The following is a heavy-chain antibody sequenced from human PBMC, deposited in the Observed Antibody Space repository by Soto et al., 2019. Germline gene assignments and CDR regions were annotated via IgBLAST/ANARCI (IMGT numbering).Heavy chain of an antibody. CDR2: ISARGGTT. V-gene: IGHV3-23*01. J-gene: IGHJ6*02. CDR1: GFTFSNYA. D-gene: IGHD3-10*01. CDR3: AKDRGFGAGHGMDV. Sequence: EVQLLESGGDLVQPGGSLRLSCEASGFTFSNYAMSWVRQAPGNGLEWVTGISARGGTTYYVDSVKGRFTISRDNSKNTLYLQMNALRAEDRAVYYCAKDRGFGAGHGMDVWGQGTTVTVSS.